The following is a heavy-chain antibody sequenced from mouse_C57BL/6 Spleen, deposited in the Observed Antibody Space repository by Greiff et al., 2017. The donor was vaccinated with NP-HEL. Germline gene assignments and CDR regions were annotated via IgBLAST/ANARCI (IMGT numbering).Heavy chain of an antibody. CDR3: TRVGGPYYAMYY. CDR1: GFTFSSYA. J-gene: IGHJ4*01. CDR2: ISSGGDYI. Sequence: EVQLQESGEGLVKPGGSLKLSCAASGFTFSSYAMSWVRQTPEKRLEWVAYISSGGDYIYYADTVKGRFTISRDNARNTLYLQMSSLKSEDTAMYYCTRVGGPYYAMYYWGQGTSVTVSS. V-gene: IGHV5-9-1*02.